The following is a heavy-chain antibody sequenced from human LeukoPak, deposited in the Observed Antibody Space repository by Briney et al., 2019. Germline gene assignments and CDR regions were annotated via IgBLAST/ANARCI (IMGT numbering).Heavy chain of an antibody. CDR2: ISSSGSTI. J-gene: IGHJ6*03. D-gene: IGHD2-2*01. Sequence: GGSLRLSCAASGFTFSDYYMSWIRQAPGKGLEWVSYISSSGSTIYYADSVKGRFTISRDNAKNSLYLQMNSLRAKDTAVYYCARDSAYQPPIYYYYYMDVWGKGTTVTVSS. CDR1: GFTFSDYY. V-gene: IGHV3-11*04. CDR3: ARDSAYQPPIYYYYYMDV.